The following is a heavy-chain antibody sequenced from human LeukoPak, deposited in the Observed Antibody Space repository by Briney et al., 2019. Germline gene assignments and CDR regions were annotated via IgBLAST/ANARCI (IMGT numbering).Heavy chain of an antibody. CDR2: IWYDGSNK. CDR1: GFTFSSYG. CDR3: ARDKDGDYHYFDY. J-gene: IGHJ4*02. V-gene: IGHV3-33*01. D-gene: IGHD4-17*01. Sequence: GGSLRLSCAASGFTFSSYGMHWVRQAPGKGLEWVAVIWYDGSNKFYADSVKGRFTISRDNSKNTLYLQMNSLRAEDTAVYYCARDKDGDYHYFDYWGQGTLVTVSS.